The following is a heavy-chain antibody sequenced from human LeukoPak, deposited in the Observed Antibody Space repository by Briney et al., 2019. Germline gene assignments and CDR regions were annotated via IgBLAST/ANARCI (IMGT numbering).Heavy chain of an antibody. D-gene: IGHD3-10*02. J-gene: IGHJ4*02. CDR2: INPNSGGT. V-gene: IGHV1-2*02. CDR1: GYTFTGYY. CDR3: ARVGLLIGSVSLLAY. Sequence: ASVKVSCKASGYTFTGYYMHWVRQAPGQGLEWMGWINPNSGGTNYAQKFQGRVTMTRDTSISTAYMELSRLRSDDTAVYYCARVGLLIGSVSLLAYWGQGTLVTVSS.